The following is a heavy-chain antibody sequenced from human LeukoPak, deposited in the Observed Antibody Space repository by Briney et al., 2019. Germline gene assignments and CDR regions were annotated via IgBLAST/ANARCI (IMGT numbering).Heavy chain of an antibody. J-gene: IGHJ5*02. Sequence: ASETLSLTCAVYGGSFSGYYWSWIRQPPGKGLEWIGEINHSGSTNYNPSLKSRVTISVDTSKNQFSLKLSSVTAADTAVYYCARGLWFDPWGQGTLVTVSS. CDR1: GGSFSGYY. CDR2: INHSGST. CDR3: ARGLWFDP. V-gene: IGHV4-34*01.